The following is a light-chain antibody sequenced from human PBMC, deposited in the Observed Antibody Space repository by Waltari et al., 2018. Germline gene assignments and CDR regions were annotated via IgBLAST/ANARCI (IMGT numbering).Light chain of an antibody. V-gene: IGLV2-11*01. J-gene: IGLJ3*02. CDR3: CSYIGTHTNWV. CDR2: DFT. Sequence: QSALTQPRSVSGSPGQSVTISCTGISSEVGDFNFVSWYQQHPGEAPKLMIYDFTKRPSGVPDRLSVSKSGNTASLTISGLQAEDEANYYCCSYIGTHTNWVFGGGTKLTVL. CDR1: SSEVGDFNF.